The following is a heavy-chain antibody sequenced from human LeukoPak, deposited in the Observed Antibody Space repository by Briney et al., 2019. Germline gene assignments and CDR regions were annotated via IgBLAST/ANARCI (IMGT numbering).Heavy chain of an antibody. D-gene: IGHD3-10*01. CDR1: GFTFNNYA. CDR2: ITGRTDST. Sequence: GGSLRLSCAAFGFTFNNYAMSWVRQAPGKGLEWVSVITGRTDSTYYADSVKGRFTVSRDNSKNTLYLQMNSLRAEDTAVYYCARELCFGGRGARTTDFDYWGQGTLVTVSS. CDR3: ARELCFGGRGARTTDFDY. J-gene: IGHJ4*02. V-gene: IGHV3-23*01.